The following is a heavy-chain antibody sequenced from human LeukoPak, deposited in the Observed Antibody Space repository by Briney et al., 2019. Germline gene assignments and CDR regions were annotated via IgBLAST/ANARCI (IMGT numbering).Heavy chain of an antibody. CDR2: ISAYNGDT. D-gene: IGHD5/OR15-5a*01. V-gene: IGHV1-18*01. Sequence: GASVTVSCKASGYTFNTYGISWVRQAPGQGLEWMGWISAYNGDTNYAQKVQGRVTMTTDTSTSTVYMELRSLRSDDTAVYYCARCRASLRTPPYWYFALWGRGTLVTVSS. CDR3: ARCRASLRTPPYWYFAL. J-gene: IGHJ2*01. CDR1: GYTFNTYG.